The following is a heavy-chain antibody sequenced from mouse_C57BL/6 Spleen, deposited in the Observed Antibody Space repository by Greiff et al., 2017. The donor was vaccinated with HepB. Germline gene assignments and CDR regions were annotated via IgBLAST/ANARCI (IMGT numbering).Heavy chain of an antibody. CDR2: INPNNGGT. Sequence: EVQLQQSGPELVKPGASVKISCKASGYTFTDYYMNWVKQSHGKSLEWIGDINPNNGGTSYNQKFKGKATLTVDKSSSTAYMELRSLTSEDSAVYYCALLYYYSMDCWGQGTSVTVSS. V-gene: IGHV1-26*01. CDR3: ALLYYYSMDC. D-gene: IGHD6-1*01. CDR1: GYTFTDYY. J-gene: IGHJ4*01.